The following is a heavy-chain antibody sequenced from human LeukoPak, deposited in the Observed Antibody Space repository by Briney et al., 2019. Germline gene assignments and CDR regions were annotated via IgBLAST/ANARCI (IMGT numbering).Heavy chain of an antibody. J-gene: IGHJ4*02. Sequence: XAPXXXXXGMXXINPNSVGTNYAQTFQRSVTMTRDTSISTAYMELSRLRSDDTAVYYCARNPTYSSGWYGAGYWGQGTLVTVSS. D-gene: IGHD6-19*01. CDR3: ARNPTYSSGWYGAGY. V-gene: IGHV1-2*02. CDR2: INPNSVGT.